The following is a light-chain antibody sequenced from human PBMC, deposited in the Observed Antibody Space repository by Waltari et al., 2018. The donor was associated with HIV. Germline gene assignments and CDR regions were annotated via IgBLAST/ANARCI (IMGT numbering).Light chain of an antibody. J-gene: IGLJ1*01. Sequence: SYVLAQPPSVSVAPGKTARITCGGNNVGSKSVHWYQQKPGQAPVVVIYYDSDRPSGIPERFSGSNSGNTATLTISRGEAGDEADYYCQVWDSSSDAYVFGTGTKVTVL. CDR3: QVWDSSSDAYV. CDR1: NVGSKS. V-gene: IGLV3-21*04. CDR2: YDS.